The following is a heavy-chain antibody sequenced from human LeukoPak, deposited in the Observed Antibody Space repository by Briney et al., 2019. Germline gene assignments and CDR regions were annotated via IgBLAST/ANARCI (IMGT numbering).Heavy chain of an antibody. Sequence: GGSLRLSCAASGFTFSSYWMSWVRQAPGKGLEWVANIKQDGSEKYYVDSVKGRFTISRDNAKNSLYLQMNSLRAEDTAVYYCARDSLYCSSTSCEAFDIWGQGTMVTVSS. CDR2: IKQDGSEK. V-gene: IGHV3-7*01. D-gene: IGHD2-2*01. CDR1: GFTFSSYW. CDR3: ARDSLYCSSTSCEAFDI. J-gene: IGHJ3*02.